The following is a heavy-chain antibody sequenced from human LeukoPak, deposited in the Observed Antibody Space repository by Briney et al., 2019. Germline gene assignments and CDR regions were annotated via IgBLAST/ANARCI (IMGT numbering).Heavy chain of an antibody. J-gene: IGHJ5*02. CDR3: ARGDYGFGELLYNWFDP. Sequence: ASVKVSCKASGYTFTGFYMNWVRQAPGQGLEWMGWINPNSGGTHYAQKLKARVTMTRDPSISTAYMELSRLRSDDTAVYYCARGDYGFGELLYNWFDPWGQGTLVTVSS. CDR2: INPNSGGT. CDR1: GYTFTGFY. V-gene: IGHV1-2*02. D-gene: IGHD3-10*01.